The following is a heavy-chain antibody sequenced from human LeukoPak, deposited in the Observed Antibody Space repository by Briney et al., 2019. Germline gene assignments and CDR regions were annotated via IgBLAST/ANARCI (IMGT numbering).Heavy chain of an antibody. CDR1: DYSISSGYY. D-gene: IGHD3-22*01. CDR3: ARDVGLVDSSGYYWDY. V-gene: IGHV4-38-2*02. J-gene: IGHJ4*02. Sequence: SETLSLTCAVSDYSISSGYYWSWIRQPPGQGLEWIGEINHSGSTNYNPSLKSLVTISVDTSKNQFSLKLSSVTAADTAVYYCARDVGLVDSSGYYWDYWGQGTLVTVSS. CDR2: INHSGST.